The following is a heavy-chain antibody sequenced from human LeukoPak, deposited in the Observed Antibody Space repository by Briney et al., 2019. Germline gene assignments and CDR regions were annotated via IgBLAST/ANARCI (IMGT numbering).Heavy chain of an antibody. J-gene: IGHJ3*02. CDR3: ARAQAAYCGGDCYSPNDAFDI. Sequence: GGSLRLSCAASGFTFSSYWMHWVRQAPGKELVWVSRTNSDGSSTIYADSVKGRFTISRDNAKNTLYLQMNSLRAEDTAVYYCARAQAAYCGGDCYSPNDAFDIWGQGTMVTVSS. D-gene: IGHD2-21*02. CDR1: GFTFSSYW. CDR2: TNSDGSST. V-gene: IGHV3-74*01.